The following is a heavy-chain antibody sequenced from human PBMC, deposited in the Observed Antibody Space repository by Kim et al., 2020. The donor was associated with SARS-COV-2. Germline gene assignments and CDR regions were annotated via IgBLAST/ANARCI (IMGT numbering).Heavy chain of an antibody. CDR3: ARDIYGSGSSYFDY. Sequence: NPSLKSRVTISVDTSKNQFSLKLSSVTAADTAVYYCARDIYGSGSSYFDYWGQGTLVTVSS. J-gene: IGHJ4*02. V-gene: IGHV4-31*02. D-gene: IGHD3-10*01.